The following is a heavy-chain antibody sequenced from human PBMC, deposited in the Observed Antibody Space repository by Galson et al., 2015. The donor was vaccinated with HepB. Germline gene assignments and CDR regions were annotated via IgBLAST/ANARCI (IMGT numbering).Heavy chain of an antibody. D-gene: IGHD6-19*01. J-gene: IGHJ4*02. CDR2: IISSSRYI. Sequence: SLRLSCAASGLTFSGYTMNWLRQAPGKGLEWVSSIISSSRYIDYADSVKGRFTISRDNAKNSVYLQMNSLRVEDTAVYYCASNELAVAGIPHYWGRGTLVTVSS. CDR1: GLTFSGYT. CDR3: ASNELAVAGIPHY. V-gene: IGHV3-21*01.